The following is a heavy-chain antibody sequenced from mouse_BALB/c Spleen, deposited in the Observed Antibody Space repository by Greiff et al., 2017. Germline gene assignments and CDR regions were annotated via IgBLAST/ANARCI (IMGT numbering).Heavy chain of an antibody. V-gene: IGHV1S22*01. Sequence: LQQPGSELVRPGASVKLSCKASGYTFTSYWMHWVKQRPGQGLEWIGNIYPGSGSTNYDEKFKGKATLTTDKSSSTAYMQLSRLTSEDSAVYFCARSSALCLRMYFDYWGQGTTLTVS. CDR3: ARSSALCLRMYFDY. D-gene: IGHD6-2*01. CDR2: IYPGSGST. CDR1: GYTFTSYW. J-gene: IGHJ2*01.